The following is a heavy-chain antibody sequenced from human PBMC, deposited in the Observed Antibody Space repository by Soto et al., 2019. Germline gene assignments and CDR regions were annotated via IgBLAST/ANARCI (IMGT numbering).Heavy chain of an antibody. V-gene: IGHV4-59*01. CDR2: ISYSGNT. Sequence: SETLSLTCTVSGGSISNFYWSWIRQPPGKGLEWIGYISYSGNTNYNPSLKSRVSISVDTSKNQLSLNLTSVTAADTAVYYCARAPMVLSRSYFDSWGQGTLVTVSS. J-gene: IGHJ4*02. CDR3: ARAPMVLSRSYFDS. CDR1: GGSISNFY. D-gene: IGHD2-8*01.